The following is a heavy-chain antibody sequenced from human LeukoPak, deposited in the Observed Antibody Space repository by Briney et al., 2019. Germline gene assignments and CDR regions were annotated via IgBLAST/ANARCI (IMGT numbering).Heavy chain of an antibody. J-gene: IGHJ4*02. V-gene: IGHV1-18*01. CDR3: ARDLKRGYSSGRYSWGTGSSNDY. CDR2: ISGYNGNT. CDR1: GNTFTSYG. D-gene: IGHD6-19*01. Sequence: GASVKVSCKASGNTFTSYGISWVRQAPGQGLEWMGWISGYNGNTNYAQKLQGRVTMTTDTSTSTAYTELRSLRSDDTAVYYCARDLKRGYSSGRYSWGTGSSNDYWGQGTLVTVSS.